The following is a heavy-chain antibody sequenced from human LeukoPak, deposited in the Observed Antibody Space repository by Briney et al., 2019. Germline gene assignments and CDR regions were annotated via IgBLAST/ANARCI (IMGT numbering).Heavy chain of an antibody. CDR1: GGSISSSSYY. V-gene: IGHV4-39*07. Sequence: SETLSLTCTVSGGSISSSSYYWGWIRQAPGKGLEWIGSIYYSGSTYYNPSLKSRVTISVDTSKNQFSLKLSSVTAADTAVYYCARGGYYEWELLLGAFDIWGQGTMVTVSS. D-gene: IGHD1-26*01. CDR3: ARGGYYEWELLLGAFDI. J-gene: IGHJ3*02. CDR2: IYYSGST.